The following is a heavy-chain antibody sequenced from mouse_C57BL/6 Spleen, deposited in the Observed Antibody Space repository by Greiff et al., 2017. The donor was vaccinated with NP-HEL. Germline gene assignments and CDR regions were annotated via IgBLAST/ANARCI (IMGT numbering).Heavy chain of an antibody. V-gene: IGHV5-15*01. J-gene: IGHJ4*01. Sequence: EVMLVESGGGLVQPGGSLKLSCAASGFTFSDYGMAWVRQAPRKGPEWVAFISNLAYSIYYADTVTGRFTISRENAKNTLYLEMSSLRSEDTAMYYCARHNTTVDYYAMDYWGQGTSVTVSS. CDR1: GFTFSDYG. CDR2: ISNLAYSI. CDR3: ARHNTTVDYYAMDY. D-gene: IGHD1-1*01.